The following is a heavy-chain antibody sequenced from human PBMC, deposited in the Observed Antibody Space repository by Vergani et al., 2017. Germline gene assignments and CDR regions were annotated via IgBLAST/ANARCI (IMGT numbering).Heavy chain of an antibody. CDR2: INPSGGST. D-gene: IGHD1-26*01. CDR1: GYTFTSYS. J-gene: IGHJ4*02. Sequence: QVQLVQSGAEVKKPGASVKVSCKASGYTFTSYSMHWVRQAPGQGLQWMGIINPSGGSTSYAQKFQGRVTMTRATSTSTVYMELSRLGSEDTAVYYCARGAQVGGETVDYWGQGALVTVSS. V-gene: IGHV1-46*03. CDR3: ARGAQVGGETVDY.